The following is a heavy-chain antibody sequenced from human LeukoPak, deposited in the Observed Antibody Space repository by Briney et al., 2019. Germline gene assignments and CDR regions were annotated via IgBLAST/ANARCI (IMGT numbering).Heavy chain of an antibody. D-gene: IGHD2-2*02. J-gene: IGHJ6*03. CDR1: GGTFSSYA. V-gene: IGHV1-69*05. CDR3: AREGPVPAAIKGYYYYMDV. Sequence: SVTVSRKASGGTFSSYAISWVRQAPGQGLEWMGGIIPIFGTANYAQKFQGRVTITTDESTSIAYMELSSLRSEDTAVYYCAREGPVPAAIKGYYYYMDVWGKGTTVTVSS. CDR2: IIPIFGTA.